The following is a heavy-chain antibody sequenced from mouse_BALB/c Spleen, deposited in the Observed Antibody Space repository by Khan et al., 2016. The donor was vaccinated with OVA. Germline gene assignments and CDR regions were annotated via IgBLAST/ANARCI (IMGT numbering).Heavy chain of an antibody. J-gene: IGHJ3*01. CDR1: GYTFTDYA. Sequence: QVQLQQSGAELVRPGVSVKISCKGSGYTFTDYAMHWVKQRHAKSIEWRGGISTYYGDADYNQKFKGKATMTVDKSSSTAYMELDRLTSEDTAIXSCASVSRFAYWGQGTLVTVSS. CDR3: ASVSRFAY. V-gene: IGHV1S137*01. CDR2: ISTYYGDA.